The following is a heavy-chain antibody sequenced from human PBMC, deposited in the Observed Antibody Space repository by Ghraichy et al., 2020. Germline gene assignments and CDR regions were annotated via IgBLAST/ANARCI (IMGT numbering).Heavy chain of an antibody. CDR3: ARGSGLTTVVTNYYYYGMDV. Sequence: ASVKVSCKASGYTFTSYDINWVRQATGQGLEWMGWMNPNSGNTGYAHKFQGRVTMTSNTSISTAYMELSSLRSEDTAVYYCARGSGLTTVVTNYYYYGMDVWGRGTTVTVS. J-gene: IGHJ6*02. CDR2: MNPNSGNT. D-gene: IGHD4-23*01. CDR1: GYTFTSYD. V-gene: IGHV1-8*01.